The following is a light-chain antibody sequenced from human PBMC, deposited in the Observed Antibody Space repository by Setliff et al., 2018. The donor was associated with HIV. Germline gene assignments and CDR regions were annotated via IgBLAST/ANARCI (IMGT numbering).Light chain of an antibody. V-gene: IGLV2-14*03. Sequence: QSALAQPASVSGSPGQSITISCTGTSRDVGGYNYVSWYQQHPGKAPKLMIYDLINRPSGVSNRFSGSRSGNTASLTISGLQAEDEADYYCSSYTSSSTLIFGGGTKVTVL. CDR2: DLI. CDR1: SRDVGGYNY. CDR3: SSYTSSSTLI. J-gene: IGLJ2*01.